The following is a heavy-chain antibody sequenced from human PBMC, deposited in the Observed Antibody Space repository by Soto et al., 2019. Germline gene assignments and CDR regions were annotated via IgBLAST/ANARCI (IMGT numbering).Heavy chain of an antibody. Sequence: EVQLVESGGGLVQPGGSLRLSCAASGFTFSSYNMNWVRQAPGKGLAWVSYISSSSSTIYYADSVKGRFTISRDNAKTALYLQMNSLRAEDTAVYYCARDYSSSWYTDYWGQGTLVTVSS. CDR2: ISSSSSTI. D-gene: IGHD6-13*01. CDR3: ARDYSSSWYTDY. CDR1: GFTFSSYN. J-gene: IGHJ4*02. V-gene: IGHV3-48*01.